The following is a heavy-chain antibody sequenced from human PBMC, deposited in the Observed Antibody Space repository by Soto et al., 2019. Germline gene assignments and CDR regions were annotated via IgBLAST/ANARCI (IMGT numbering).Heavy chain of an antibody. CDR2: IYHSGST. D-gene: IGHD2-15*01. V-gene: IGHV4-30-2*01. CDR3: ARAYSNWFDP. J-gene: IGHJ5*02. Sequence: SETLSLTCAVSGGSISSGGYSWSCIRQPPGKGLEWIGYIYHSGSTYYNPSLKSRVTISVDRSKNQFSLKLSSVTAADTAVYYCARAYSNWFDPWGQGTLVTVSS. CDR1: GGSISSGGYS.